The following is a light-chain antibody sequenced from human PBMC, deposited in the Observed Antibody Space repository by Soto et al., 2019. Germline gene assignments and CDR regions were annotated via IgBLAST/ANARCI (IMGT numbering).Light chain of an antibody. CDR1: SSNIGAGYD. CDR3: QSYDSSLSGYV. Sequence: SVLTQPPSVSGAPGQRVTISCTGSSSNIGAGYDVHWYQQLPGTAPKLLIYGNSNRPSGVPDRFSGSKSGTSASLATTGLQAEDEADYYCQSYDSSLSGYVFGGGTQLTVL. J-gene: IGLJ7*01. CDR2: GNS. V-gene: IGLV1-40*01.